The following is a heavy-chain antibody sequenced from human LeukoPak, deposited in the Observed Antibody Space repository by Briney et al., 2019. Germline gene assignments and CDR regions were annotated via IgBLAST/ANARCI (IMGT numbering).Heavy chain of an antibody. V-gene: IGHV4-4*09. CDR3: ARHRAEMATITDDAFDM. J-gene: IGHJ3*02. D-gene: IGHD5-24*01. CDR2: IYSTWST. CDR1: GSSIGTYS. Sequence: SETLSLTCTVSGSSIGTYSWSWIRQPPGQGLDLIGYIYSTWSTHYNPSLKSRATMSLDTSKNQCSLRLSSVTAADTAVFYCARHRAEMATITDDAFDMWGQGTMVTVSS.